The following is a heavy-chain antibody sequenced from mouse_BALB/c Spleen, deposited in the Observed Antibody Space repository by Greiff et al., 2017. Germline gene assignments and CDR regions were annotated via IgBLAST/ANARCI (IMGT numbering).Heavy chain of an antibody. CDR3: ARARGNFAYYAMDY. V-gene: IGHV5-4*02. CDR1: GFTFSDYY. Sequence: EVKVVESGGGLVKPGGSLKLSCAASGFTFSDYYMYWVRQTPEKRLEWVATISDGGSYTYYPDSVKGRFTISRDNAKNNLYLQMSSLKSEDTAMYYCARARGNFAYYAMDYWGQGTSVTVSS. CDR2: ISDGGSYT. D-gene: IGHD2-1*01. J-gene: IGHJ4*01.